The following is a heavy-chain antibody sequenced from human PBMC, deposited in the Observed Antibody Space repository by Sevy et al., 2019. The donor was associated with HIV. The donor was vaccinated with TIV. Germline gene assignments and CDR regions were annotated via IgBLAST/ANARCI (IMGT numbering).Heavy chain of an antibody. CDR2: INTDGRTT. V-gene: IGHV3-74*01. CDR3: ARDLSGRRDY. D-gene: IGHD1-26*01. Sequence: GGSLRLSCAASGFTFSTYWMHWVRQAPGKGLVWVSRINTDGRTTTYADSVKGRFTISRDNAKNTLYMEMNSLRAEDTAVYYCARDLSGRRDYWGQGTLVTVSS. J-gene: IGHJ4*02. CDR1: GFTFSTYW.